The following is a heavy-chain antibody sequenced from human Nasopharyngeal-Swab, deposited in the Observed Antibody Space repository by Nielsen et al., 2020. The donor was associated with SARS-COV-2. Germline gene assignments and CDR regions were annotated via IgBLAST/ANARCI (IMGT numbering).Heavy chain of an antibody. CDR2: IFPGDSDT. CDR3: AIGAAVGTLFHGMDV. Sequence: GESLKISCKGSGYSFTSYWIAWVRQMPGKGLECMGTIFPGDSDTRYSPSFEGRVTISVDQSITTAYLHWTSLKASDTAKYYCAIGAAVGTLFHGMDVWGQGTMVTVSS. CDR1: GYSFTSYW. J-gene: IGHJ6*02. D-gene: IGHD1-26*01. V-gene: IGHV5-51*01.